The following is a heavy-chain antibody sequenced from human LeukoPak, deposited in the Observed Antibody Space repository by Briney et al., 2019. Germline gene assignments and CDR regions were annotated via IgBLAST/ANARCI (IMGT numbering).Heavy chain of an antibody. D-gene: IGHD4-23*01. V-gene: IGHV1-69*06. CDR1: GGTFSSYA. Sequence: GASVKVSCKASGGTFSSYAISWVRQAPGQGLEWMGGIIPIFGTANYAQKFQGRVTITADKSTSTAYMELSSLRSEDTAVYYCASISGSNRNWFDPWGQGTLVTVSS. CDR3: ASISGSNRNWFDP. J-gene: IGHJ5*02. CDR2: IIPIFGTA.